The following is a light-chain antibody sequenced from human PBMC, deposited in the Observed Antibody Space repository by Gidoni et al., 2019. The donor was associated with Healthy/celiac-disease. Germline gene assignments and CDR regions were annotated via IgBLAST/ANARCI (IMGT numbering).Light chain of an antibody. CDR3: QPYNSYPWT. J-gene: IGKJ1*01. V-gene: IGKV1-5*03. CDR1: QSISSW. Sequence: DIQMTQSPSTMSASVGDRVTITCRASQSISSWLAWYQQKPGKAPKLLIYKASSLERGVPSRFRGSGSGTEFTLPISILQPDDFATYYCQPYNSYPWTFGQGTKVEIK. CDR2: KAS.